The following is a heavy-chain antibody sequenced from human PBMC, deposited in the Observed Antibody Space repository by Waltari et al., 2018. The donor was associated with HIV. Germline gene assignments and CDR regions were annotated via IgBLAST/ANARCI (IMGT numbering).Heavy chain of an antibody. V-gene: IGHV1-2*06. J-gene: IGHJ4*02. Sequence: QVQLVQSGAEVQKPGASVKVSCKALGYTFTAHYMHWVRQAPGQGLEWMGQIKLNSGDRNYGQKVQVRITMTWDTSISTAYMELSRLRSDDTAVYYCARDSYYYDSSGFFPDFWGQGTLVTVSS. CDR2: IKLNSGDR. CDR1: GYTFTAHY. CDR3: ARDSYYYDSSGFFPDF. D-gene: IGHD3-22*01.